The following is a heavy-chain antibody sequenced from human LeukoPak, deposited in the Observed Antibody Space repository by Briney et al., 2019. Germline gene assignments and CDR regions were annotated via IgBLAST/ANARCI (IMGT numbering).Heavy chain of an antibody. Sequence: RGSLSLSCAASGFTFSSYAMHWVRQAAGKGLEYVSAISSNGGSTYYANSVKGRFTISRDNSKNTLYLQMGSLRAEDMAVYYCARVVTFGYFDLWGRGTLVTVSS. CDR1: GFTFSSYA. V-gene: IGHV3-64*01. J-gene: IGHJ2*01. CDR2: ISSNGGST. CDR3: ARVVTFGYFDL.